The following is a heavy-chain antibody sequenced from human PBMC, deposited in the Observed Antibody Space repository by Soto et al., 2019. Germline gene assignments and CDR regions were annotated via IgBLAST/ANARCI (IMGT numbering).Heavy chain of an antibody. CDR1: CGSVTDKRS. CDR2: TFRKGDT. J-gene: IGHJ3*02. Sequence: PSETLSLTCAVSCGSVTDKRSWTWVRQTPGKGLEWIGETFRKGDTNYNAFLQSRASISIDNSRNEVSLILPSVTAADTAVYYCVSHVGTGGYGAFDIWGQGTVVTVSS. D-gene: IGHD3-16*01. CDR3: VSHVGTGGYGAFDI. V-gene: IGHV4-4*02.